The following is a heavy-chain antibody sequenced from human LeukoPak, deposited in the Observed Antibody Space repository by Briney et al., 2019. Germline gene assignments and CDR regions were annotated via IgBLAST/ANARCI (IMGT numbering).Heavy chain of an antibody. Sequence: ASVKVSCKASGYTFTNHDINWVRQATGQGLEWMGWINPNSDNTGYAQKFQGGVTMTRNTSINTAYMELSSLRSEDTAVYYCARGQGIAAENWFDPWGQGTLVTVSS. D-gene: IGHD6-13*01. CDR2: INPNSDNT. J-gene: IGHJ5*02. CDR3: ARGQGIAAENWFDP. V-gene: IGHV1-8*01. CDR1: GYTFTNHD.